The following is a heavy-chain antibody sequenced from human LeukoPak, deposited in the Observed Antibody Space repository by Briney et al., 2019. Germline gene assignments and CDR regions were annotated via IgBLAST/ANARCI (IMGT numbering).Heavy chain of an antibody. CDR2: INPNSGDT. CDR1: GYIFTGYY. Sequence: ASVKVSCKASGYIFTGYYMHWVRQAPGQGLEWMGWINPNSGDTNYAQKFQGRVTMTRDTSISTAYMELSRLRSDDTAVYYCARDQYSGYDAWGQETLVTVSS. J-gene: IGHJ4*02. CDR3: ARDQYSGYDA. V-gene: IGHV1-2*02. D-gene: IGHD5-12*01.